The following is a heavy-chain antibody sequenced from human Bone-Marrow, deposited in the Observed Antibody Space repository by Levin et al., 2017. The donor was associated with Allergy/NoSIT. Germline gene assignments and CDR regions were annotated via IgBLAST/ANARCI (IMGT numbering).Heavy chain of an antibody. CDR2: IYPGDSDT. CDR1: GYSFTSYW. V-gene: IGHV5-51*01. D-gene: IGHD3-16*01. J-gene: IGHJ4*02. CDR3: ARHPYYDYVWGSYSYFDY. Sequence: PGESLKISCKGSGYSFTSYWIGWVRQMPGKGLEWMGIIYPGDSDTRYSPSFQGQVTISADKSISTAYLQWSSLKASDTAMYYCARHPYYDYVWGSYSYFDYWGQGTLVTVSS.